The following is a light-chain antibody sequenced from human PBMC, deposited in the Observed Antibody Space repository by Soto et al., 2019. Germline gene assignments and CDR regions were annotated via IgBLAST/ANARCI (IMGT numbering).Light chain of an antibody. Sequence: EIVMTQSXATLSVSPGERATLSCRASQSVRNNLAWYQQKPGQAPRLLIYGASTRATDIPARFSGSGSGTEFTLTISSLQSEDFAIYYCQQYNNWPWTFGQGTKVEIK. J-gene: IGKJ1*01. CDR1: QSVRNN. CDR3: QQYNNWPWT. CDR2: GAS. V-gene: IGKV3-15*01.